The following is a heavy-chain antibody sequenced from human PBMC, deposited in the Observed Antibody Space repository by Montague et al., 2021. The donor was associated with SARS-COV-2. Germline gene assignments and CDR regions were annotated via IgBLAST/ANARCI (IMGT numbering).Heavy chain of an antibody. J-gene: IGHJ5*02. V-gene: IGHV3-30-3*01. CDR2: TSYDGSNK. D-gene: IGHD3-22*01. CDR1: GFTFSSYA. Sequence: SLRLSCAASGFTFSSYAMHWVRQAPGKGLEWVAVTSYDGSNKYYSDSVKGLFTISRDNSKNTLYLQMNSLRAEDTAVYYCARDTYYYDSWFDPWGQGTLVTVSS. CDR3: ARDTYYYDSWFDP.